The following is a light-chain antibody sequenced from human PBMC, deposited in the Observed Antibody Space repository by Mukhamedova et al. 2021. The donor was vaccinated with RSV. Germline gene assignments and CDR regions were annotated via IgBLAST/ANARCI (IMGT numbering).Light chain of an antibody. Sequence: WYQRRVHGQAPKLLIFAASSLQSGVPSRFSGSASGTDFTLTISSLQREDFATYFCQQSKSLPFTFGPGTKVDIK. CDR2: AAS. CDR3: QQSKSLPFT. V-gene: IGKV1-39*01. J-gene: IGKJ3*01.